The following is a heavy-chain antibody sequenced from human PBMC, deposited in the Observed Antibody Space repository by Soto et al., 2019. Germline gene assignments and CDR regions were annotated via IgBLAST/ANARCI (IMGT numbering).Heavy chain of an antibody. Sequence: GGSLRLSCAASGFTFSSYAMHWVRQAPGKGLEWVAVISYDGSNKYYADSVKGRFTISRDNSKNTLYLQMNSLRAEDTAVYYCARDRGGDSYGRTDAFDIWGQGTMVTVSS. V-gene: IGHV3-30-3*01. J-gene: IGHJ3*02. CDR2: ISYDGSNK. CDR3: ARDRGGDSYGRTDAFDI. D-gene: IGHD5-18*01. CDR1: GFTFSSYA.